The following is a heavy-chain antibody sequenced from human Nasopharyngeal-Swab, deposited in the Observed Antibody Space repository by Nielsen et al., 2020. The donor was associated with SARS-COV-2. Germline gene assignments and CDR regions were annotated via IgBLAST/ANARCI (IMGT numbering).Heavy chain of an antibody. D-gene: IGHD3-10*01. CDR3: ARERGRGGIWNYYYYYMDV. CDR2: IYYSGST. Sequence: WSRQCPGKGLEWVGSIYYSGSTYYNPSLKRRVTISVDTSKNQFSLKLSSVTAADTAVYYCARERGRGGIWNYYYYYMDVWGKGTTVTVSS. V-gene: IGHV4-39*07. J-gene: IGHJ6*03.